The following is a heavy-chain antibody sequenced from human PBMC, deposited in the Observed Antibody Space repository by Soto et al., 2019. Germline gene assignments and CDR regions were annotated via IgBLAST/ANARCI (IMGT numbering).Heavy chain of an antibody. D-gene: IGHD2-2*01. CDR1: GDSVSSDTYS. Sequence: PSETLSLTCTVSGDSVSSDTYSWSWIRQPPGKGLEWIGYMYYSGSSNYNPSLKSRVTISLDRSKNQFSLKLSSVTAADTAVYYCARVPDRWGQGTLVTVS. CDR2: MYYSGSS. V-gene: IGHV4-61*01. J-gene: IGHJ5*02. CDR3: ARVPDR.